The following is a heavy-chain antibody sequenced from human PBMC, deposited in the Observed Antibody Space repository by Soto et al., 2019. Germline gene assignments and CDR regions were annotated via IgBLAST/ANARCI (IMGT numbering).Heavy chain of an antibody. V-gene: IGHV4-39*01. D-gene: IGHD4-17*01. CDR1: AGSISSSTSY. CDR3: ARLGMTTVTAYYWFDP. J-gene: IGHJ5*02. CDR2: INHRGYT. Sequence: SETLSLTCTVSAGSISSSTSYWGWIRQPPGKGLEWIVSINHRGYTYYNPSLKSRVTISVDTSKNQFSLKLRSVTAADTAVYYCARLGMTTVTAYYWFDPWGQGTLVTVSS.